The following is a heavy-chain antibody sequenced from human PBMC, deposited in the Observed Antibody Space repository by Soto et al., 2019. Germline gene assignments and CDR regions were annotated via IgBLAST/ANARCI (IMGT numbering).Heavy chain of an antibody. Sequence: ASVKVSCKAPGDTFTSYYLNWVRQAPGQGLELMGVINPHGGSTKYAQKFQGRITMTRDTSRSTVYMELGSLRSDDTAIYYCARSSGGNFGIIIESSNWFDPWGQGTLVTVSS. CDR3: ARSSGGNFGIIIESSNWFDP. J-gene: IGHJ5*02. D-gene: IGHD3-3*01. CDR1: GDTFTSYY. V-gene: IGHV1-46*01. CDR2: INPHGGST.